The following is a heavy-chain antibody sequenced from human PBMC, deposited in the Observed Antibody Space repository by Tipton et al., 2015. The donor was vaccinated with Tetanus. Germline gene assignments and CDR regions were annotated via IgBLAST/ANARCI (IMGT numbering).Heavy chain of an antibody. J-gene: IGHJ5*02. CDR2: IDPGGSYV. V-gene: IGHV5-10-1*01. CDR1: GYRFTTYW. D-gene: IGHD1-20*01. CDR3: ARHLPNWKDDH. Sequence: VQLVQSGAEVKKPGEPVRISCKGSGYRFTTYWITWVRQMPGQGLEWMGTIDPGGSYVNYSPSFQGLVTIPTDRSISTAYLQWSGLKASDTAMYFCARHLPNWKDDHWGQGTLVTVSS.